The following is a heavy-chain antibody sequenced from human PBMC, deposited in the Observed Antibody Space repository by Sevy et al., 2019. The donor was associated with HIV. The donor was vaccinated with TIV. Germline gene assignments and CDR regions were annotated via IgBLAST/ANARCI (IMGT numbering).Heavy chain of an antibody. CDR2: FNNGGST. D-gene: IGHD5-18*01. CDR1: GFTFSNYA. J-gene: IGHJ4*02. CDR3: ASGDTTMITDLDY. Sequence: GGSLRLSCGASGFTFSNYAMSWVRQAPGKGPEWVSGFNNGGSTDYANSVKGRFTISRDNSKKMVFLQMNSLRAEDTAVYYCASGDTTMITDLDYWGQGALVTVSS. V-gene: IGHV3-23*01.